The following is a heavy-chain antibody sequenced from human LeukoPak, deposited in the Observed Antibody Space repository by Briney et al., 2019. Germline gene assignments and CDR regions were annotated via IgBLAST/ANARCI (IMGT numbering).Heavy chain of an antibody. CDR3: TSARYSSSWLRAEYFQH. J-gene: IGHJ1*01. V-gene: IGHV1-69*04. Sequence: GASVKVSCKASGGTFSNYAISWERQAPGQGLEWMGRIIPILGIANYAQKFQGRVTITADKSTSTAYMELSSLRSEDTAVYYCTSARYSSSWLRAEYFQHWGQGTLVTVSS. D-gene: IGHD6-13*01. CDR1: GGTFSNYA. CDR2: IIPILGIA.